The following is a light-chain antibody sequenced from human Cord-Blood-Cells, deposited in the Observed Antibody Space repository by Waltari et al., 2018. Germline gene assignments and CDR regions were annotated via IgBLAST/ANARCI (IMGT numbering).Light chain of an antibody. V-gene: IGKV3D-7*01. CDR1: QSVSSSY. Sequence: EIVMTQSPATLSLSPGGKATLSGRASQSVSSSYLSWYQQKPGQAPRLLIYGASTRATGIPARFSGSGSGTDFTLTISSLQPEDFAVYYCQQDYNLPYTFGQGTKLEIK. J-gene: IGKJ2*01. CDR3: QQDYNLPYT. CDR2: GAS.